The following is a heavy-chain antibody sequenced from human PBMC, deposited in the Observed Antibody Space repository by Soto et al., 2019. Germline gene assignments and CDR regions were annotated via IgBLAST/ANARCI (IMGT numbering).Heavy chain of an antibody. Sequence: GPTLVNPTETLTLTCTFSGFSLTSPGMCVSWIRQSPGKALEWLALIERDDDDKYYSTSLKTRLTISKDTRKNQVVLTMANMAQADTATYYCAPSIRGHRRLNGMDVWGQGTTVTVS. J-gene: IGHJ6*02. D-gene: IGHD1-20*01. CDR3: APSIRGHRRLNGMDV. V-gene: IGHV2-70*12. CDR2: IERDDDDK. CDR1: GFSLTSPGMC.